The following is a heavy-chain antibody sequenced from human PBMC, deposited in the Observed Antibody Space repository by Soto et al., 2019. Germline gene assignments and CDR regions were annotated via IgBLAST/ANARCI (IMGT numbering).Heavy chain of an antibody. Sequence: GGSPRLSCAASGFTVSSNYMSWVRQAPGKGLEWVSVIYSGGSTYYADSVKGRFTISRDNSKNTLYLQMNSLRAEDTAVYYCARENYDFWGGYWSIWFDPWGQGTLVTVSS. CDR2: IYSGGST. V-gene: IGHV3-53*01. CDR3: ARENYDFWGGYWSIWFDP. D-gene: IGHD3-3*01. J-gene: IGHJ5*02. CDR1: GFTVSSNY.